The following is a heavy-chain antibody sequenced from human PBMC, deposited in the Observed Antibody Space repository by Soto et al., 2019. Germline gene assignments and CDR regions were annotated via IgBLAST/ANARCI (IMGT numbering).Heavy chain of an antibody. J-gene: IGHJ3*02. Sequence: GASVKVSCKASGYTFTSYYMHWVRQAPGQGLEWRGIINPSGGNTSYAQKFQGRVTMTRDTSTSTVYMELSSLRSEDTAVYYCARSPSTLAFDIWGQGTMVTVSS. V-gene: IGHV1-46*01. CDR3: ARSPSTLAFDI. CDR2: INPSGGNT. D-gene: IGHD6-6*01. CDR1: GYTFTSYY.